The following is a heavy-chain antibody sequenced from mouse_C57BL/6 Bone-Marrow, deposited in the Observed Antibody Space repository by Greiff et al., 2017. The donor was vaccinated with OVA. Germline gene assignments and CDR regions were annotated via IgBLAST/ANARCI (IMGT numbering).Heavy chain of an antibody. Sequence: QVQLKESGPGLVQPSQSLSITCTVSGFSITSYGVHWVRQSPGKGLEWLGVIWRGGSTDYNAAFMSRLSITKDNSKSQIFFTMNSLQADDTAIYNCATLIYYYAMDYWGQGTSVTVSA. CDR3: ATLIYYYAMDY. CDR2: IWRGGST. V-gene: IGHV2-5*01. J-gene: IGHJ4*01. CDR1: GFSITSYG.